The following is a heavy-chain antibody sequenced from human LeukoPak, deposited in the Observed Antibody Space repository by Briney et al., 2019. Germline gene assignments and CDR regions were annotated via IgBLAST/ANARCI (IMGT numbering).Heavy chain of an antibody. D-gene: IGHD1-26*01. CDR3: AKGGKWDVTPFDY. CDR2: ISGGGGST. CDR1: GFTFTSYS. J-gene: IGHJ4*02. Sequence: GGSLRLSCAASGFTFTSYSMNWVRQAPGKGLEWVSTISGGGGSTYYADSVKGRFTISRDNSKNTLYLQVNSLGAEDTAVYYCAKGGKWDVTPFDYWGQGTLVTVSS. V-gene: IGHV3-23*01.